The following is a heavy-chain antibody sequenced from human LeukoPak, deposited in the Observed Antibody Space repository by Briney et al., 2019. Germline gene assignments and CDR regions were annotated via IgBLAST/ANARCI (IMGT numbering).Heavy chain of an antibody. CDR2: IKQDESEK. CDR3: ARDSGSYLNWFDP. CDR1: GFNFSSFW. D-gene: IGHD1-26*01. Sequence: GGSLRLSCAASGFNFSSFWLSWVRQAPGKGPEWVASIKQDESEKYYVDSVKGRFTISRDNTKNSLYLQMNSLRAEDTAVYYCARDSGSYLNWFDPWGQGTLVTVSA. J-gene: IGHJ5*02. V-gene: IGHV3-7*01.